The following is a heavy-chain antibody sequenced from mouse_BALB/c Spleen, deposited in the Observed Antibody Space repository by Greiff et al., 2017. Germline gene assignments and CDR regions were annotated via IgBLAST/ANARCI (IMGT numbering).Heavy chain of an antibody. Sequence: VQLQESGAELMKPGASVKISCKATGYTFSSYWIEWVKQRPGHGLEWIGEILPGSGSTNYNEKFKGKATFTADTSSNTAYLQLSSLTSEDTAVYYCAQGDYDGYYAMDYWGQGTSVTVSS. J-gene: IGHJ4*01. CDR3: AQGDYDGYYAMDY. CDR2: ILPGSGST. V-gene: IGHV1-9*01. D-gene: IGHD2-4*01. CDR1: GYTFSSYW.